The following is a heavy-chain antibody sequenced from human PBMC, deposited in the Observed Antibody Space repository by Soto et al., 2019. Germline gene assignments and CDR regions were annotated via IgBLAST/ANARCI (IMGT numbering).Heavy chain of an antibody. J-gene: IGHJ4*02. Sequence: PGGSLRLSCAASGFTFSNAWMNWVRQAPGKGLEWVGRIKSKTDGGTTDYAAPVKGRFTISRDIAKNSLFLQLNSLRAEDTGIYYCSRGGSSGLAYWGQGTLVTVSS. V-gene: IGHV3-15*07. D-gene: IGHD2-15*01. CDR2: IKSKTDGGTT. CDR1: GFTFSNAW. CDR3: SRGGSSGLAY.